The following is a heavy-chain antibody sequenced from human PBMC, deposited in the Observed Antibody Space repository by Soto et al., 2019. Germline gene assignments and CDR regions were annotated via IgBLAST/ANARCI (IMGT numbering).Heavy chain of an antibody. D-gene: IGHD2-15*01. CDR1: GYSISSGYY. CDR3: ARVGGQTRFGP. V-gene: IGHV4-38-2*01. CDR2: IYHSGST. J-gene: IGHJ5*02. Sequence: PSETLSLTCAVSGYSISSGYYWGWIRQPPGKGLEWIGSIYHSGSTYYNPSLKSRVTISVDTSKNQFSLKLSSVTAADTAVYYCARVGGQTRFGPRGQGTLVTVSS.